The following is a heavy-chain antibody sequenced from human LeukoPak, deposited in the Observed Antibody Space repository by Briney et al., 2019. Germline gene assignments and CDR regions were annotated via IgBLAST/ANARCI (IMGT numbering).Heavy chain of an antibody. D-gene: IGHD2-2*01. CDR3: ARGCNRCYEPYYYYYMDV. Sequence: APVKVSCKASGYTFTSYGISWVRQAPGQGLECMGWVSAFNNNTNYAQKLQGRVTMTTDTSTSTAYMELRSLRSDDTAVYYCARGCNRCYEPYYYYYMDVWGKGTTVTVSS. CDR1: GYTFTSYG. CDR2: VSAFNNNT. V-gene: IGHV1-18*01. J-gene: IGHJ6*03.